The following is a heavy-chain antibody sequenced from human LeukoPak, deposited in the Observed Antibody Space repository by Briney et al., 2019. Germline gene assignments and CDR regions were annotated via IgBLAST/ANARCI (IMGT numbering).Heavy chain of an antibody. CDR2: ISGSGGST. V-gene: IGHV3-23*01. D-gene: IGHD3-22*01. CDR1: GFTFSSYA. CDR3: AREVSEGFDF. J-gene: IGHJ4*02. Sequence: GGSLRLSCAASGFTFSSYAMSWVRQAPGKGLEWVSAISGSGGSTYYAGSVKGRFAISRDNAKNSLYLQMNSLRAGDTALYYCAREVSEGFDFWGQGTLVTVSS.